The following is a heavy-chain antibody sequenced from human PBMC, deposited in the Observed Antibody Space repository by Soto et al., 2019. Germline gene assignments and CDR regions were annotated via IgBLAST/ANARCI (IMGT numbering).Heavy chain of an antibody. Sequence: QVQLQESGPGLVKPSETLSLTCTVSGGSISSYYWSWIRQPPGKGLEWIGYIYYSGSTNYNPSLKSRVTISVDTSKNQFSLKLSSVTAADTAVYYCARDSSGAYYGDYWIDAKYDAFDIWGQGTMVTVSS. J-gene: IGHJ3*02. V-gene: IGHV4-59*01. CDR2: IYYSGST. CDR1: GGSISSYY. D-gene: IGHD4-17*01. CDR3: ARDSSGAYYGDYWIDAKYDAFDI.